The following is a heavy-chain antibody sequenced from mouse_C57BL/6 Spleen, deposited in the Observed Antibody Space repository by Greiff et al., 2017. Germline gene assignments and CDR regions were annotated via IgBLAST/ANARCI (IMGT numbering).Heavy chain of an antibody. CDR3: ARGSNYIFDY. V-gene: IGHV5-6*01. CDR2: ISSGGSYT. CDR1: GFTFSSYG. J-gene: IGHJ2*01. D-gene: IGHD2-5*01. Sequence: EVKLMESGGDLVKPGGSLKLSCAASGFTFSSYGMSWVRQTPDKRLEWVATISSGGSYTYYPDSVKGRFTISRDNAKNTLYLQMSSLKSEDTAMYCCARGSNYIFDYWGQGTTLTVSS.